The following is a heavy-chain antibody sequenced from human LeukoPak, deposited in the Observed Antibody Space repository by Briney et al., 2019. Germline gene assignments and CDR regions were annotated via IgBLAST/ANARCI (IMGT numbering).Heavy chain of an antibody. J-gene: IGHJ4*02. CDR2: IYYSGST. CDR1: GGSISGSSYF. CDR3: ARVITGDY. D-gene: IGHD1-14*01. Sequence: SETLPLTCTVSGGSISGSSYFWGWIRQPPGKGLEWIGSIYYSGSTYYNPSLKSRITISIDTSKNHFSLKLSSLTAADTAVYYCARVITGDYWGQGTPVTVSS. V-gene: IGHV4-39*02.